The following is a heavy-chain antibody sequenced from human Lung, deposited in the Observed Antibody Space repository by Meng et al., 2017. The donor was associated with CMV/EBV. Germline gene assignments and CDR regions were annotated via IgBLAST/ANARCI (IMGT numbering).Heavy chain of an antibody. CDR2: MNPNSGNT. J-gene: IGHJ5*02. V-gene: IGHV1-8*01. CDR3: TRGRGSTHKGNWFDP. Sequence: SGSPFTSYGLTLVRPATGTGLEWLGWMNPNSGNTAYAPKFQGRLTMTRNTSINTAYMDLSSLRSEDTAIYYCTRGRGSTHKGNWFDPWGQGTLVTVSS. CDR1: GSPFTSYG. D-gene: IGHD3-10*01.